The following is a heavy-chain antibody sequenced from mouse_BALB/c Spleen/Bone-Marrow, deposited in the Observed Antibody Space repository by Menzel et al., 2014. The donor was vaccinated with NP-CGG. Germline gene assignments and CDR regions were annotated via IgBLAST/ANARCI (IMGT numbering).Heavy chain of an antibody. CDR3: ARGDYYGKGGAMDY. D-gene: IGHD1-1*01. V-gene: IGHV1-7*01. J-gene: IGHJ4*01. CDR2: INPSTGYT. CDR1: GYTFTRYW. Sequence: QVQLQQSGAELAKPGASVKMSCKASGYTFTRYWIHWVKPGPGQGLEWIGYINPSTGYTEYNQKFKDKATLTADKSSSTAYMRLSSLTSEDSAVYYCARGDYYGKGGAMDYWGQGTSVTVSS.